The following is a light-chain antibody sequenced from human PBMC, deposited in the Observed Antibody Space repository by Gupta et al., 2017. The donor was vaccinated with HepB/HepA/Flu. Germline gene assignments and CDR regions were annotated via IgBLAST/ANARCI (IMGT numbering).Light chain of an antibody. J-gene: IGKJ5*01. Sequence: DIQMTQSPSSLSASVGDRVVITCRASQTISRDLNWYQGKPGKAPKLLIYAASSVQSGVPSRFSGSRSGTDFTLNISRRQPEDFATYFCQQRHSTPKTFGQGTRLDIK. V-gene: IGKV1-39*01. CDR2: AAS. CDR3: QQRHSTPKT. CDR1: QTISRD.